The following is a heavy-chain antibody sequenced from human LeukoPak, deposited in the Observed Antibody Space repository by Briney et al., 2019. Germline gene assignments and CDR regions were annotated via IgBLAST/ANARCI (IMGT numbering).Heavy chain of an antibody. Sequence: PSETLSLTCAIHGGSFSGYYWSWIRQPPGKGLEWIGEINDSGNTNYNPSLKSRVTISVDTTKNQFSLKLTSVTAADTAVYYCTRRAYGDYGWYFDYWGQGTLVTVSS. D-gene: IGHD4-17*01. J-gene: IGHJ4*02. CDR2: INDSGNT. V-gene: IGHV4-34*01. CDR1: GGSFSGYY. CDR3: TRRAYGDYGWYFDY.